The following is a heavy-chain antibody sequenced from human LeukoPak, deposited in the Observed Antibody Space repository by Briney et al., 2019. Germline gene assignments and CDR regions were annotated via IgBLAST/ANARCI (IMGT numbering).Heavy chain of an antibody. D-gene: IGHD3-22*01. CDR2: IRSKAYGGTT. J-gene: IGHJ5*02. Sequence: GGSLRLSCAASGFTFSSYSMNWVRQAPGKGLEWVGFIRSKAYGGTTEYAASVKGRFTISRDDSKSIAYLQMNSLKTEDTAVYYCTREADSSGYLSWFDPWGQGTLVTVSS. CDR1: GFTFSSYS. V-gene: IGHV3-49*04. CDR3: TREADSSGYLSWFDP.